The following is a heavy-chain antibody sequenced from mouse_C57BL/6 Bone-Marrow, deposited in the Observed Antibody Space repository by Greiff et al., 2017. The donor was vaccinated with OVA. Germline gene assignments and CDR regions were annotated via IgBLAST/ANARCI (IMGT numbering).Heavy chain of an antibody. V-gene: IGHV1-50*01. CDR2: IDPSDSYT. CDR1: GYTFTGYW. D-gene: IGHD2-4*01. CDR3: ARLGDYDVEDYFDY. Sequence: QVQLQQSGAELVKPGASVKLSCKASGYTFTGYWMQWVKQRPGQGLEWIGEIDPSDSYTNYNQKFKGKATLTVDTSSSTAYMQLSSLTSEDSAVYYCARLGDYDVEDYFDYWGQGTTLTVSS. J-gene: IGHJ2*01.